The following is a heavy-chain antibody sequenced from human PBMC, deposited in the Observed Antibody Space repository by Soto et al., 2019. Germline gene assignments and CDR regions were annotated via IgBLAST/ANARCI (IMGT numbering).Heavy chain of an antibody. CDR3: AREGLPLHYDFWSPGMDV. CDR1: GGSISGYY. D-gene: IGHD3-3*01. Sequence: SETLSLTCTVSGGSISGYYWSWIRQPPGKGLEWIGYIYYSGSTNYNPSLKSRVTISVDTSKNQFSLKLSSVTAADTAVYYCAREGLPLHYDFWSPGMDVWGQGTTVTVSS. J-gene: IGHJ6*02. V-gene: IGHV4-59*01. CDR2: IYYSGST.